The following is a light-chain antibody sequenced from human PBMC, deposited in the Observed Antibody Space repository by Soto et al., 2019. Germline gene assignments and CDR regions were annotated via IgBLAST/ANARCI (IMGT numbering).Light chain of an antibody. CDR2: GAS. V-gene: IGKV3-20*01. CDR1: QSVSSSY. CDR3: QRYGSSGT. Sequence: EIVLTQSPGTLSLSPGERATLSCRASQSVSSSYLAWYQQKPGEAPRLLIYGASSRATGIPDRFSGSGSGTDFTLAISRLEPEDFAVYYCQRYGSSGTFGQGTKVDI. J-gene: IGKJ1*01.